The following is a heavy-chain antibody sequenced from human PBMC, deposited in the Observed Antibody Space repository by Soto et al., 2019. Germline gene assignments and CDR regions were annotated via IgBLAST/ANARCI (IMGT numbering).Heavy chain of an antibody. CDR2: ITSGGGST. V-gene: IGHV3-23*01. CDR3: AKAYSGYDYALDY. CDR1: GFSFSTYV. D-gene: IGHD5-12*01. Sequence: GGSLRLSCAASGFSFSTYVMSWVRQAPGKGLEWVLGITSGGGSTFYADSVKGRFTISRDNSMNTLYLQMNSLRAEDTAVYYCAKAYSGYDYALDYWGQGTLVTVSS. J-gene: IGHJ4*02.